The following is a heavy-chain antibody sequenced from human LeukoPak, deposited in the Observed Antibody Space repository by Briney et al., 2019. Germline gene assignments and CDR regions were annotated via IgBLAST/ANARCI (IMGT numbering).Heavy chain of an antibody. D-gene: IGHD3-3*01. CDR3: ARGLYDFWSGYYTGNTY. V-gene: IGHV3-21*01. J-gene: IGHJ4*02. CDR1: GFTFSSYS. CDR2: ISSSSSYI. Sequence: PGGSLRLSCAASGFTFSSYSMNWVRQALGKGLEWVSSISSSSSYIYYADSVKGRFTISRDNAKNSLYLQMNSLRAEDTAVYYCARGLYDFWSGYYTGNTYWGQGTLVTVSS.